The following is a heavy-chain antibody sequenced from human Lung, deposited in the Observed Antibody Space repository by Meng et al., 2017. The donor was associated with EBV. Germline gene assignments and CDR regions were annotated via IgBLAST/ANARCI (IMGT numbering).Heavy chain of an antibody. V-gene: IGHV4-61*01. D-gene: IGHD2-2*01. Sequence: VQLQESGPGLVKPSETLSLTCTVSGGSVSSGHYYWSWIRQPPGKGLEWIGYMYYSGGTNYDPSLKSRVTMSVDTSKNQFSLKLTSVTAADTAVYYCAGVVCTFYWHFDLWGRGTLVTVSS. CDR3: AGVVCTFYWHFDL. CDR1: GGSVSSGHYY. CDR2: MYYSGGT. J-gene: IGHJ2*01.